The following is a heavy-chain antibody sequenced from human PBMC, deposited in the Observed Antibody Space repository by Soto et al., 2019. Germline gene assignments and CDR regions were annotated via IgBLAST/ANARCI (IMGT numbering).Heavy chain of an antibody. D-gene: IGHD3-3*01. CDR3: ARDLRIYDFWSGSRPYGMDV. Sequence: SETLSLTCTVSGGSISSGGYYWSWIRQHPGKGLEWIGYIYYSGSTYYNPSLKSRVTIPVDTSKNQFSLKLSSVTAADTAVYYCARDLRIYDFWSGSRPYGMDVWGQGTTVTVSS. CDR1: GGSISSGGYY. CDR2: IYYSGST. J-gene: IGHJ6*02. V-gene: IGHV4-31*03.